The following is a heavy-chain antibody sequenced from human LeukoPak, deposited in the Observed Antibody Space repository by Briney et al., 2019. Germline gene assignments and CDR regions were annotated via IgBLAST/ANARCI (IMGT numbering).Heavy chain of an antibody. Sequence: GGSLRLSCAASGFTFRSYGMHWVRQAPGKGLEWVAIVWYDGNNKYYADSVKGRFTVSRDNSNDTVSLQLHSLRAEDTAVYYCSSGSEAAAGTRDYRGQGALVTVPS. J-gene: IGHJ4*02. D-gene: IGHD6-13*01. CDR2: VWYDGNNK. CDR1: GFTFRSYG. CDR3: SSGSEAAAGTRDY. V-gene: IGHV3-33*01.